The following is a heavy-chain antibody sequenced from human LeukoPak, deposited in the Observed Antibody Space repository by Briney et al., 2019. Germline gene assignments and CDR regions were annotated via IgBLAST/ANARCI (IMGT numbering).Heavy chain of an antibody. Sequence: PSETLSLTCAVYGGSFSGYYWSWIRQPPGKGLEWIGEINHSGSTNYNPSLKSRVTISVDTSKNQFSLKLSSVTAADTAVYYCARCRGGYCSSTSCYSSDYWGQGTLVTVSS. CDR3: ARCRGGYCSSTSCYSSDY. CDR2: INHSGST. J-gene: IGHJ4*02. D-gene: IGHD2-2*02. CDR1: GGSFSGYY. V-gene: IGHV4-34*01.